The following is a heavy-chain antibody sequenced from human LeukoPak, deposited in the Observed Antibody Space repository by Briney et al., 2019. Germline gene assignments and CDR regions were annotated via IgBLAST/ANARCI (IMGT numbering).Heavy chain of an antibody. J-gene: IGHJ4*02. V-gene: IGHV1-69*13. CDR2: IIPIFGTA. CDR3: ALGYSYGPVDY. CDR1: GGTFSSYA. Sequence: GASVKVSCKASGGTFSSYAISWVRQAPGQGLEWMGGIIPIFGTANYAQKFQGRVTITADESTSTAYMELSSLRSEDTAVYYCALGYSYGPVDYWGQGTLVTVSS. D-gene: IGHD5-18*01.